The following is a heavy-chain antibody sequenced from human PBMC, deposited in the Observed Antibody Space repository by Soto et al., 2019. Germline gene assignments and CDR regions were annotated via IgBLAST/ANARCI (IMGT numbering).Heavy chain of an antibody. CDR1: GGSFSGYY. V-gene: IGHV4-34*01. Sequence: SETLSLTCAVYGGSFSGYYWSWIRQPPGKGLEWIGEINHSGSTNYNPSLKSRVTISVDTPKNQFSLKLSSVTAADTAVYYCASLYYYDSSGYYSYYGMDVWGQGTTVTVSS. CDR2: INHSGST. J-gene: IGHJ6*02. D-gene: IGHD3-22*01. CDR3: ASLYYYDSSGYYSYYGMDV.